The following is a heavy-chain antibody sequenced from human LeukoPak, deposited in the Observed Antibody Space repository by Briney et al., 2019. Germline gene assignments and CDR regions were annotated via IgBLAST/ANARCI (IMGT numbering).Heavy chain of an antibody. J-gene: IGHJ4*02. V-gene: IGHV1-2*02. CDR3: ARSLSVTRGLITTMQGY. D-gene: IGHD3-10*01. Sequence: GASVKVSCKTSGYIFTDFYLHWVRQAPGQGLEWMGWISPTNGATSYARRFQGRVNMARDTSTSTSYMELSSLGSDDTAVYYCARSLSVTRGLITTMQGYWGQGTLVTVSS. CDR1: GYIFTDFY. CDR2: ISPTNGAT.